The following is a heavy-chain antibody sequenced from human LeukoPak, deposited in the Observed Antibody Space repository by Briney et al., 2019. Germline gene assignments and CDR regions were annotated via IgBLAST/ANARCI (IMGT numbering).Heavy chain of an antibody. Sequence: ASVKVPCKVSGYTFTDYYTHWVQQAPGKGLEWMGLVDPEDGETIYAEKFQGRVTITADTSTDTAYMELSSLRSEDTAVYYCATDSLNLWELLGYWGQGTLVTVSS. CDR2: VDPEDGET. D-gene: IGHD1-26*01. V-gene: IGHV1-69-2*01. CDR1: GYTFTDYY. J-gene: IGHJ4*02. CDR3: ATDSLNLWELLGY.